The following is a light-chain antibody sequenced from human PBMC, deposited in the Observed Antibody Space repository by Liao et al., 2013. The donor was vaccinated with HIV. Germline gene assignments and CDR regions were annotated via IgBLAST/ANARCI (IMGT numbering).Light chain of an antibody. Sequence: SYDLTQPPSVSVSPGQTASITCSGDKLGDKYTCWYQQKPGQSPVLVIYQDSKRPSGIPERFSGSNSGNTATLTISRVEPGDEADYYCQLWDSSSDHPYVFGTGTQVTVL. CDR2: QDS. CDR3: QLWDSSSDHPYV. V-gene: IGLV3-1*01. J-gene: IGLJ1*01. CDR1: KLGDKY.